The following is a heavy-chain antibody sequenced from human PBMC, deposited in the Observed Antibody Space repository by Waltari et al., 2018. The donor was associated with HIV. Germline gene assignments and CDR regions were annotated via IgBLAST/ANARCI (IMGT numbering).Heavy chain of an antibody. V-gene: IGHV4-34*02. D-gene: IGHD2-21*02. CDR1: GGSFSGYS. CDR3: VRALRVAATNRGSGVMTAFRLDP. J-gene: IGHJ5*02. Sequence: VQLQQWGGGLLKPPETLSLTCAVYGGSFSGYSWTWIRQAPGKGLGWIGEITHSGTTKVNPTRTAGVIMSVDRSKNQFSLTVGSLTAADTAVYYCVRALRVAATNRGSGVMTAFRLDPWGQGDLVIVSS. CDR2: ITHSGTT.